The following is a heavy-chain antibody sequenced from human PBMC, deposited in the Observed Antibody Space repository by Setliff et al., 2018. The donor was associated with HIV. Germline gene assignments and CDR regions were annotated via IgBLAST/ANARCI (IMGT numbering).Heavy chain of an antibody. CDR3: ARGREGWKPFAFDY. CDR2: IYYSGST. Sequence: SETLSLTCTVSGGSISSYYWSWIRQPPGKGLEWIGYIYYSGSTNYNPSLKSRVTISVDTSKNQFSLKLSSVTAADTAVYYCARGREGWKPFAFDYWGQGTLVAVSS. D-gene: IGHD1-1*01. CDR1: GGSISSYY. V-gene: IGHV4-59*01. J-gene: IGHJ4*02.